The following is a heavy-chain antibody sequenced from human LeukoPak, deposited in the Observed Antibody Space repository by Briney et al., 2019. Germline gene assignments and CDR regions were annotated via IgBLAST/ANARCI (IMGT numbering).Heavy chain of an antibody. Sequence: GASVKVSCKASGGAFSSYAISWVRQAPGQGLEWMGGIIPIFGTANYAQKFQGRVTITADESTSTAYMELSSLRSEDTAVYYCATGDWPTYQLLPFDYWGQGTLVTVSS. CDR3: ATGDWPTYQLLPFDY. V-gene: IGHV1-69*13. J-gene: IGHJ4*02. CDR2: IIPIFGTA. CDR1: GGAFSSYA. D-gene: IGHD2-2*01.